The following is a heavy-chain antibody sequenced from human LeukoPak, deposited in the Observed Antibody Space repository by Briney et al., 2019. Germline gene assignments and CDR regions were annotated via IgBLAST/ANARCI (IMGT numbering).Heavy chain of an antibody. V-gene: IGHV3-23*01. D-gene: IGHD4-17*01. CDR1: GFTFSNYA. Sequence: PGGSLRLSCAASGFTFSNYAMSWVRQAPGKGLEWVSAISSSGGSTYYADSVKGRFTISRDNSKNTLYLQMNSLRAEDTAVYYCAKRFYGDYAPAFDYWGQGTLVTVSS. CDR3: AKRFYGDYAPAFDY. CDR2: ISSSGGST. J-gene: IGHJ4*02.